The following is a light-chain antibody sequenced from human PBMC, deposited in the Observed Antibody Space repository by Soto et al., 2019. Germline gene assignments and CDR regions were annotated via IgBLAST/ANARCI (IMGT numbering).Light chain of an antibody. Sequence: EIVLTQSPDTLSLSPGERATLSCRASQTVRNNYVTWYQQKPGQAPRLLISVASSRATGFPDRFSASGSGTDFTLTISRVEAEDFAVYYCQQYDTSSTTFGHGTKLETK. CDR3: QQYDTSSTT. J-gene: IGKJ2*01. CDR2: VAS. CDR1: QTVRNNY. V-gene: IGKV3-20*01.